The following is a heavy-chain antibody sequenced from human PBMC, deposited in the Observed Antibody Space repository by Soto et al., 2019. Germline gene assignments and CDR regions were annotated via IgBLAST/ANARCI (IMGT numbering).Heavy chain of an antibody. D-gene: IGHD6-13*01. Sequence: EVQVLESGGVLVQPGGSLRLSCVAPGLIFSNYAMSWVRQAPGMGLEWVSGISGSGGSPHYADSAKGRFTISRDNSKNTLFLQMNTLRAEDTAVYCCAREGDITAAFDYWGQGTLVTVSS. V-gene: IGHV3-23*01. CDR1: GLIFSNYA. CDR3: AREGDITAAFDY. J-gene: IGHJ4*02. CDR2: ISGSGGSP.